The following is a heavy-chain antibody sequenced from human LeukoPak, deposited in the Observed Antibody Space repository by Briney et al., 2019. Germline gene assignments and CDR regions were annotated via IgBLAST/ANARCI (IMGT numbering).Heavy chain of an antibody. Sequence: RASVKVSCKASGYTFTSYGISWVRQAPGQGLEWMGGIIPIFGTPNYAQKFQGRVAVTADESTSTAYMELSSLRSEDTAVYYCASPGPHRYYNVFDYWGQGTLVTVSS. V-gene: IGHV1-69*13. D-gene: IGHD1-1*01. CDR1: GYTFTSYG. J-gene: IGHJ4*02. CDR3: ASPGPHRYYNVFDY. CDR2: IIPIFGTP.